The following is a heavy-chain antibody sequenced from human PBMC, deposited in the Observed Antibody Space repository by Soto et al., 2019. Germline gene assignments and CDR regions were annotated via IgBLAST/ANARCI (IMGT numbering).Heavy chain of an antibody. Sequence: PSETLSLTCTVSGGCISSSSYYWGWVRQPPGKGLEWIGSIYYSGSTYYNPSLKSRVTISVDTSKNQFSLKLSSVTAADTAVYYCATPGEDYGDYVYYFDYWGQGTLVTVSS. CDR1: GGCISSSSYY. V-gene: IGHV4-39*01. D-gene: IGHD4-17*01. J-gene: IGHJ4*02. CDR3: ATPGEDYGDYVYYFDY. CDR2: IYYSGST.